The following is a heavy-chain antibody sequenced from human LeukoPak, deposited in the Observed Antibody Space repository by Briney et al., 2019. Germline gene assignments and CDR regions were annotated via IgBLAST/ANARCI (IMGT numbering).Heavy chain of an antibody. D-gene: IGHD2-2*01. CDR2: IYYTGST. CDR1: GGSISSYY. V-gene: IGHV4-59*01. CDR3: ARVGGIFAVLPTSIVGAAFDI. Sequence: SETLSLTCTVSGGSISSYYWSWVRQSPGKGLEWIGYIYYTGSTNYNPSLKSRVTMSLDTSQNQVSLRLSSVTAADTAVYYCARVGGIFAVLPTSIVGAAFDIWGQGTMVTVSS. J-gene: IGHJ3*02.